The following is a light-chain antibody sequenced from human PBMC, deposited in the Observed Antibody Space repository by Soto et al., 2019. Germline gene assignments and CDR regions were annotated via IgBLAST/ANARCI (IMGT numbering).Light chain of an antibody. CDR1: QSISSW. Sequence: DIQMTQSPSTLSASVGDRVTITCRASQSISSWLAWYQQKPGKAPKLRIYKASSLESGVPSRFSGRGSGTEITLTISSLQPDDFATYYCQQYNSYPFTFGPGTKVDIK. CDR3: QQYNSYPFT. J-gene: IGKJ3*01. V-gene: IGKV1-5*03. CDR2: KAS.